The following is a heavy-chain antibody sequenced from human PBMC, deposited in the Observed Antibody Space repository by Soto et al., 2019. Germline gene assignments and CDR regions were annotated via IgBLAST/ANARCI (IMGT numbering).Heavy chain of an antibody. V-gene: IGHV3-33*06. J-gene: IGHJ6*03. CDR3: AKMTTVTNYYYYYMDV. D-gene: IGHD4-4*01. Sequence: GGSLRLSCAASGFTFSSYGMHWVRQAPGNGLEWVAVIWYDGSNKYYADSVKGRFTISRDNSKNTLYLQMNSLRAEDTAVYYCAKMTTVTNYYYYYMDVWGKGTTVTVSS. CDR1: GFTFSSYG. CDR2: IWYDGSNK.